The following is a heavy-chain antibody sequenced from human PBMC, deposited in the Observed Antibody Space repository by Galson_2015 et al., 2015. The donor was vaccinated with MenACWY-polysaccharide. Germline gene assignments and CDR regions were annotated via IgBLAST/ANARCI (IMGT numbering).Heavy chain of an antibody. Sequence: SLRLSCAASGFTFSSYWMHWVRHAPGKGLVWVSRINSDVSSTSYADSVKGRFTISRDNAKNTLYLQMISPRAEDTAVYYCARDVGGDHNPIIDHWGQGTLVTVSS. J-gene: IGHJ4*02. CDR1: GFTFSSYW. CDR2: INSDVSST. V-gene: IGHV3-74*01. D-gene: IGHD1-26*01. CDR3: ARDVGGDHNPIIDH.